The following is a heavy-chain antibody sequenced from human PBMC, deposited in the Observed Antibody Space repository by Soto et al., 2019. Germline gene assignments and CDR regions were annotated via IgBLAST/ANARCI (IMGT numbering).Heavy chain of an antibody. D-gene: IGHD2-21*02. CDR1: GFTFSSYD. V-gene: IGHV3-13*01. CDR3: ARHSAEAGDEPGWYFGL. Sequence: EVQLVESGGGLVQPGGSLRLSCAASGFTFSSYDMHWVRQATGKGLEWVSAIGTAGDTYYPGSVKGRFTISRENAKNSLSLQMNSLRAGDTAVYYCARHSAEAGDEPGWYFGLWGRGTLVTLSS. J-gene: IGHJ2*01. CDR2: IGTAGDT.